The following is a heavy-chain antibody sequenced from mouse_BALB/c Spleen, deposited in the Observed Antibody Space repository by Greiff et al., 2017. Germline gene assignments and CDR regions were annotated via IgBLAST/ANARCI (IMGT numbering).Heavy chain of an antibody. D-gene: IGHD1-1*01. J-gene: IGHJ4*01. V-gene: IGHV1-82*01. CDR3: ARGGLQRYAMDY. Sequence: QVRLQQSGLELGRPGASVKFSCIAPGYAFSGTLLNWVKQRPGQGREWIGRFDPGDGDTNSNEKFKGKATLTADKSSSTAYMRLSSLTSVASAVYFCARGGLQRYAMDYWGQGTSVTVSS. CDR1: GYAFSGTL. CDR2: FDPGDGDT.